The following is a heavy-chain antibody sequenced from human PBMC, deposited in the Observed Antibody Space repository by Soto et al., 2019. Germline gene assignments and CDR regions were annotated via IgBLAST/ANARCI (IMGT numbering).Heavy chain of an antibody. V-gene: IGHV1-8*01. Sequence: QVQLVQSGAEVKKPGASVKVSCKASGYTFTSYDINWVRQATGQGLEWMGWMNPNSGNTGYAQKFQGRVTMTRNTSISPAYMELSSLRSEDTAVYYCARFPGSATRLTEYSSSWEVDWGQGTLVTVSS. CDR1: GYTFTSYD. J-gene: IGHJ4*02. CDR3: ARFPGSATRLTEYSSSWEVD. CDR2: MNPNSGNT. D-gene: IGHD6-13*01.